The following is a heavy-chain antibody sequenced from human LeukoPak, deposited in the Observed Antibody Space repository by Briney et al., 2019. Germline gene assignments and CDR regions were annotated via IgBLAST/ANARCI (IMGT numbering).Heavy chain of an antibody. V-gene: IGHV1-69*13. J-gene: IGHJ6*02. CDR3: ARVDCYDILTGPLIGYYGMDV. CDR2: IIPIFGTA. CDR1: GGTFSSYA. D-gene: IGHD3-9*01. Sequence: SVKVSCKASGGTFSSYAISWVRQAPGQGLEWMGGIIPIFGTANYAQKFQGRVTITADESTSTAYMELSSLRSGDTAVYYCARVDCYDILTGPLIGYYGMDVWGQGTTVTVSS.